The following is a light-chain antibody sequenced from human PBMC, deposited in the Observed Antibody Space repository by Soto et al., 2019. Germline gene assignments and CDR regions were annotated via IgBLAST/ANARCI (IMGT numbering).Light chain of an antibody. J-gene: IGKJ4*01. CDR2: LGS. CDR3: MQALQTPLT. CDR1: QSLLHGNGYNY. V-gene: IGKV2-28*01. Sequence: DIVMTQSPLSLPVTPGEPASISCRSSQSLLHGNGYNYLDWYLQKPGQSPQLLIYLGSHRACVVPDRFSGSGSGTDFTLKISRVEAENVGVYYCMQALQTPLTFGGGTKVQIK.